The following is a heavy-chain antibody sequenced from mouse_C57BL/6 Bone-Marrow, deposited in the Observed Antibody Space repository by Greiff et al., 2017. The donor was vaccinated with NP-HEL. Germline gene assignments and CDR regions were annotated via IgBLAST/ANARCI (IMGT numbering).Heavy chain of an antibody. CDR3: ARESDYGIFPGAMDY. J-gene: IGHJ4*01. Sequence: VQLQQSGAELARPGASVKMSCKASGYTFTSYTMHWVKQRPGQGLEWIGYINPSSGYTKYNQKFKDKATLTADKSSSTAYMQLSSLTSEDSAVYYCARESDYGIFPGAMDYWGQGTSVTVSS. CDR1: GYTFTSYT. D-gene: IGHD1-1*01. CDR2: INPSSGYT. V-gene: IGHV1-4*01.